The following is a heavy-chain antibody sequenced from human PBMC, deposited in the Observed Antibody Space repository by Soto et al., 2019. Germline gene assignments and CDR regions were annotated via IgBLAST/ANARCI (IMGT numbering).Heavy chain of an antibody. J-gene: IGHJ2*01. CDR1: GGSFSGYY. D-gene: IGHD3-3*01. V-gene: IGHV4-34*11. CDR2: IYYSVST. Sequence: SETLSLTCAVYGGSFSGYYWSWIRQPPGKGLEWIGYIYYSVSTNYNPSLKSRVTISVDTSKNQFSLKLSFVTAADTAVYYCARLGYDFWSGGNWYFDLWGRGTLVTVSS. CDR3: ARLGYDFWSGGNWYFDL.